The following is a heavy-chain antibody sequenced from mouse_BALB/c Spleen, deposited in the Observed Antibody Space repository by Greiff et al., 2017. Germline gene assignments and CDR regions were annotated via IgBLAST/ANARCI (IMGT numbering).Heavy chain of an antibody. CDR2: INPYNDGT. J-gene: IGHJ1*01. D-gene: IGHD3-1*01. Sequence: VQLKQSGPELVKPGASVKMSCKASGYTFTSYVMHWVKQKPGQGLEWIGYINPYNDGTKYNEKFKGKATLTSDKSSSTAYMELSSLTSEDSAVYYCARKGYDWYFDVWGAGTTVTVSS. V-gene: IGHV1-14*01. CDR1: GYTFTSYV. CDR3: ARKGYDWYFDV.